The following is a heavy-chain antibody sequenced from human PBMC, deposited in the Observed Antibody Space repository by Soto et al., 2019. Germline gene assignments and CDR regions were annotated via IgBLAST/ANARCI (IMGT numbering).Heavy chain of an antibody. J-gene: IGHJ6*02. CDR3: ARGERYFDWLLYMGAPGTDYYGMDV. Sequence: ASVKVSCKASGYTFTGYYMHWVRQAPGQGLEWMGWINPNSGGTNYAQKFQGWVTMTRDTSISTAYMELSRLRSDDTAVYYCARGERYFDWLLYMGAPGTDYYGMDVWGQGTTVTSP. CDR2: INPNSGGT. V-gene: IGHV1-2*04. CDR1: GYTFTGYY. D-gene: IGHD3-9*01.